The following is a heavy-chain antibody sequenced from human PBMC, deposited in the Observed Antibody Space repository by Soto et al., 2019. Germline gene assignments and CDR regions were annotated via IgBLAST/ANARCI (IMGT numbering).Heavy chain of an antibody. Sequence: ASVKVSCKASGYTFTSYYMHWVLQAPGQGLEWMGIINPSGGSTSYAQKFQGRVTMTRDTSTSTVYMELSSLRSEDTAVYYCARDYEYYDILTGYYKPGYYYYYGMDVWGQGTTVTVSS. CDR2: INPSGGST. J-gene: IGHJ6*02. CDR3: ARDYEYYDILTGYYKPGYYYYYGMDV. CDR1: GYTFTSYY. D-gene: IGHD3-9*01. V-gene: IGHV1-46*01.